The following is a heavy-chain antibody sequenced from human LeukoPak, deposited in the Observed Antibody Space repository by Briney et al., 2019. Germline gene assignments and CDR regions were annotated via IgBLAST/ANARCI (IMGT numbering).Heavy chain of an antibody. CDR1: GYTFTGYY. Sequence: ASVTVSCKASGYTFTGYYIHWVRQAPGQGLEWMGWINPNSGATSFAQKFQGRVTMTRDTSISSAYMEVSGLRSDDTAVYYCARDTYGSGNYHPFDYWGQGTLVTVSS. J-gene: IGHJ4*02. V-gene: IGHV1-2*02. CDR2: INPNSGAT. CDR3: ARDTYGSGNYHPFDY. D-gene: IGHD3-10*01.